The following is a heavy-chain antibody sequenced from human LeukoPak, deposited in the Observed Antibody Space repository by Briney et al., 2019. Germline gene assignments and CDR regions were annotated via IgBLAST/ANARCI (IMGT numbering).Heavy chain of an antibody. V-gene: IGHV3-64*01. J-gene: IGHJ4*02. D-gene: IGHD1-7*01. Sequence: GGSLRLSCAASGFTFSSYAMYWVRQAPGKGLEYVSGINTNGGATFYAKSVKGRFTISRDDSKNTLYLHMGSLRGEDMAVYYCAKAQTGATSYFFDDWGQGTLVTASS. CDR3: AKAQTGATSYFFDD. CDR2: INTNGGAT. CDR1: GFTFSSYA.